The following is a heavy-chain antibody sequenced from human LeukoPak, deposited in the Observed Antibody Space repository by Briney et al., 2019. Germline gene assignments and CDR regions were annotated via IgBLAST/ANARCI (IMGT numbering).Heavy chain of an antibody. CDR3: RVRYLYSNSNWFDP. J-gene: IGHJ5*02. CDR2: INHSGST. Sequence: ASETLSLTCAVYGGSFSGYYWSWIRQPPGKGLEWIGEINHSGSTNYNPSLKSRVTISVDMSKNQFSLKLSSVTAADTAVSRGRVRYLYSNSNWFDPWGQGTLVTVSS. D-gene: IGHD4-4*01. V-gene: IGHV4-34*01. CDR1: GGSFSGYY.